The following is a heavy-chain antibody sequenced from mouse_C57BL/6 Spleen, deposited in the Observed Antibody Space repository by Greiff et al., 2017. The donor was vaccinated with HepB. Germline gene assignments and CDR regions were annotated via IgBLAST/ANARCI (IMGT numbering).Heavy chain of an antibody. Sequence: DVKLVESGGGLVKPGGSLKLSCAASGFTFSDYGMHWVRQAPEKGLEWVAYISSGSSTIYYADTVKGRFTISRDNAKNTLFLQMTSLRSEDTAMYYCARGYYSNYHYAMDYWGQGTSVTVSS. CDR2: ISSGSSTI. CDR1: GFTFSDYG. D-gene: IGHD2-5*01. V-gene: IGHV5-17*01. CDR3: ARGYYSNYHYAMDY. J-gene: IGHJ4*01.